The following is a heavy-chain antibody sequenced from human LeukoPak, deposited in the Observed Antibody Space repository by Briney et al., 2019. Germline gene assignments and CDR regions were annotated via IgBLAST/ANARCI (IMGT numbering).Heavy chain of an antibody. CDR3: ASLLTIFGVVTPYGMDV. J-gene: IGHJ6*02. CDR2: IIPIFGTA. Sequence: ASVKVSCTASGGTFSSYAISWVRQAPGQGLEWMGGIIPIFGTANYAQKFQGRVTITADESTSTAYMELSSLRSEDTAVYYCASLLTIFGVVTPYGMDVWGQGTTVTVSS. V-gene: IGHV1-69*13. D-gene: IGHD3-3*01. CDR1: GGTFSSYA.